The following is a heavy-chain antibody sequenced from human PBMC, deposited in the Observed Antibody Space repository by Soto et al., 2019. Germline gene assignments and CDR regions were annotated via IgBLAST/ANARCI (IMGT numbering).Heavy chain of an antibody. CDR1: GFTVSSNY. V-gene: IGHV3-66*01. Sequence: EVQLVESGGGLVQPGGSLRLSCAASGFTVSSNYMSWVRQAPGKGLEWVSVIYSGGSTYYADSVKDRFTISRDNPKNPLYLKLNSLSAEDTAVYYCAWGGSWPSFDYWGQVTLVTVSS. CDR3: AWGGSWPSFDY. J-gene: IGHJ4*02. D-gene: IGHD6-13*01. CDR2: IYSGGST.